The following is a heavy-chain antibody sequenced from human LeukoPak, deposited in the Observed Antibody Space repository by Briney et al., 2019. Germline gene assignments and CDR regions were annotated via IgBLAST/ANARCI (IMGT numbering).Heavy chain of an antibody. D-gene: IGHD6-13*01. V-gene: IGHV4-39*07. CDR1: GGSISDSSSY. CDR3: VTGGSSWNEY. CDR2: IYFTGST. Sequence: PSETLSLTCTVSGGSISDSSSYWGWIRQPPGKGLEWVANIYFTGSTYYSPSLKSRFTISIDTSKNQFSLRLNSVTAADTAVYFCVTGGSSWNEYWGQGTLVTVSS. J-gene: IGHJ4*02.